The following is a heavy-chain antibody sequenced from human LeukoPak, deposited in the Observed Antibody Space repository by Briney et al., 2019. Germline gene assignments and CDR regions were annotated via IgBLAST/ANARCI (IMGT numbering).Heavy chain of an antibody. J-gene: IGHJ4*02. CDR2: INPKTGGT. CDR3: ARRISPDY. Sequence: ASVTVSCKTSGYTFTDYYIHWVRQAPGPGLEWVGWINPKTGGTDYAQKFQGRVTVTRDTSISTAYMELTRLRSDDTAVFYCARRISPDYWGQGTLVTVSS. CDR1: GYTFTDYY. V-gene: IGHV1-2*02.